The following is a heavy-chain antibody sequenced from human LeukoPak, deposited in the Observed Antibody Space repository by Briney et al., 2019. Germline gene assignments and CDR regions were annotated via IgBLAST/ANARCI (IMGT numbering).Heavy chain of an antibody. Sequence: GGSLRLSCAASGFTFSDYYMSWIRQAPGKGLEGVSYISSSGSTIYYADSVKGRFTITRDNAKNPLYLQMNSLRADDTAVYYCARSRRSWFGEYPDAFDIWGQGTMVTVSS. V-gene: IGHV3-11*01. D-gene: IGHD3-10*01. CDR2: ISSSGSTI. J-gene: IGHJ3*02. CDR3: ARSRRSWFGEYPDAFDI. CDR1: GFTFSDYY.